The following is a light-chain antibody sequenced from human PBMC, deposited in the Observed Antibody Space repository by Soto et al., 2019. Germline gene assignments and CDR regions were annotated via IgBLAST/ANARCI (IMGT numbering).Light chain of an antibody. Sequence: PGERATLSCCASQSVFSYFAWYQHKPGQAPRLLIYDASNRATGIPARFSGSGSGTEFNLTISSLQSEDFGVYYCQQYNNWPRATFGGGTKV. V-gene: IGKV3D-15*01. CDR2: DAS. CDR1: QSVFSY. CDR3: QQYNNWPRAT. J-gene: IGKJ4*01.